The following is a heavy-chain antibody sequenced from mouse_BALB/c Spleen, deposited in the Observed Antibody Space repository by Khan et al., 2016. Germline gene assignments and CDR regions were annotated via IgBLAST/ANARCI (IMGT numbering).Heavy chain of an antibody. CDR3: ARYDGSTYVRAMAY. D-gene: IGHD1-1*01. CDR2: ISYSGST. Sequence: EVQLQESGPSLVKPSQTLSLTCSVTGDSITSGYWNWIRKFPGIKLEYMGYISYSGSTYYNPSLKSRISITRDTSKNQYSLQSIPVTTEITATYYCARYDGSTYVRAMAYWGQGTSVTVSS. CDR1: GDSITSGY. V-gene: IGHV3-8*02. J-gene: IGHJ4*01.